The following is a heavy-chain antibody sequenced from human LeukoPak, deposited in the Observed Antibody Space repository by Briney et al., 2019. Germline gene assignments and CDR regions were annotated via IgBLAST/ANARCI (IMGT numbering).Heavy chain of an antibody. CDR3: ARGQLLYYYYMDV. CDR1: GGSISSSSYY. CDR2: IYYSGST. V-gene: IGHV4-61*05. J-gene: IGHJ6*03. Sequence: PSETLSLTCTVSGGSISSSSYYWGWIRQPPGKGLEWIGYIYYSGSTNYNPSLKSRVTISVDTSKNQFSLKLSSVAAADTAVYYCARGQLLYYYYMDVWGKGTTVTVSS. D-gene: IGHD2-2*01.